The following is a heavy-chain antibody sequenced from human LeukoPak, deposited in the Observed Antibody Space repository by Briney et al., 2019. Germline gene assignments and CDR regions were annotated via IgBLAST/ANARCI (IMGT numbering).Heavy chain of an antibody. V-gene: IGHV4-39*07. CDR1: GGSISSSSYY. CDR3: ARSRRGGNSDY. J-gene: IGHJ4*02. CDR2: THYSGST. D-gene: IGHD4-23*01. Sequence: SETLSLTCTVSGGSISSSSYYWGWIRQPPGKGLEWIGSTHYSGSTNYNPSLKSRITISVDTSKNQFSLKLSSVTAADTAVYYCARSRRGGNSDYWGQGTLVTVSS.